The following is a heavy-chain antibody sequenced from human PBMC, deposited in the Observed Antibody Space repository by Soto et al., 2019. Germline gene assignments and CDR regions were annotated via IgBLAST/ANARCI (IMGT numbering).Heavy chain of an antibody. Sequence: QVQLQESGPGLVKPSETLSLTCTVSGGSISSYYWSWIRQPAGKGLEWIGRIYTSGSTNYNPSLNGRVTMSVNTSKNQSTLTLRSETAADTAVYYCARDGLEGSSGYYYRAFDIWGQGTMVTVSS. CDR3: ARDGLEGSSGYYYRAFDI. J-gene: IGHJ3*02. CDR1: GGSISSYY. CDR2: IYTSGST. D-gene: IGHD3-22*01. V-gene: IGHV4-4*07.